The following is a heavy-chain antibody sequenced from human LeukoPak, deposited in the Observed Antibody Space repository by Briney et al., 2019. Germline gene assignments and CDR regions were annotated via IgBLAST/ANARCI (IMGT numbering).Heavy chain of an antibody. J-gene: IGHJ4*02. D-gene: IGHD6-19*01. V-gene: IGHV3-43*02. CDR2: ISGDGGST. CDR3: AKDSIAVAGTVPNYFDY. Sequence: GGSLRLSCAASGFTFDDYPMHWVRQAPGKGLEWVSLISGDGGSTYYADSVKGRFTISRDNSKNSLYLQMNSLRTEDTALYYCAKDSIAVAGTVPNYFDYWGQGTLVTVSS. CDR1: GFTFDDYP.